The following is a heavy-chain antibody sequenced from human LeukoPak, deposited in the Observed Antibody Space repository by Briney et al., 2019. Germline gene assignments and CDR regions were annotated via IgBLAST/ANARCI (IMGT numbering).Heavy chain of an antibody. V-gene: IGHV1-69*06. CDR3: ARVYSGMVTATDNWFDP. CDR2: IIPIFGTA. J-gene: IGHJ5*02. CDR1: GGTFSSYA. D-gene: IGHD2-21*02. Sequence: GASVKVSCKAPGGTFSSYAISWVRQAPGQGLEWMGGIIPIFGTANYAQKFQGRVTITADKSTSTAYMELSSLRSEDTAVYYCARVYSGMVTATDNWFDPWGQGTLVTVSS.